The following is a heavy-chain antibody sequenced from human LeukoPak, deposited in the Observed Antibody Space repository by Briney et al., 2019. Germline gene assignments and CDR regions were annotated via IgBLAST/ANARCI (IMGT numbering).Heavy chain of an antibody. V-gene: IGHV3-7*01. J-gene: IGHJ4*02. CDR1: GFTFSDNW. CDR2: IKEDGSDK. CDR3: ARVPWTAAAD. Sequence: PGGSLRLSCIASGFTFSDNWMNWVRQAPGMGLEWVASIKEDGSDKYYVGSVKGRFTISRDNAKNSVYLQVNGLRAEDTAVYYCARVPWTAAADWGQGTLVTVSS. D-gene: IGHD6-13*01.